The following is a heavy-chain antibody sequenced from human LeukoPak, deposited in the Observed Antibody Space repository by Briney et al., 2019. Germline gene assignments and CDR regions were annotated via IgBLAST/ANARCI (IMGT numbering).Heavy chain of an antibody. CDR2: ISSSGSTI. J-gene: IGHJ6*03. V-gene: IGHV3-48*03. D-gene: IGHD4-17*01. CDR3: ARGYPYGDYVGDYYYYMDV. CDR1: GFTFSSYE. Sequence: PGGSLRLSCAASGFTFSSYEMNWVRQAPGKGLEWVSYISSSGSTIYYADSVKGRFTISRDNAKNSLYLQMNSLRAEDTAVYYCARGYPYGDYVGDYYYYMDVWGKGTTVTVSS.